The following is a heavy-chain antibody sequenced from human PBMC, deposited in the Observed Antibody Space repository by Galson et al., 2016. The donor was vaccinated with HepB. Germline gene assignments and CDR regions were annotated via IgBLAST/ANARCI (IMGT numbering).Heavy chain of an antibody. J-gene: IGHJ4*02. CDR3: ARVVTMTGTPFDA. D-gene: IGHD3-9*01. CDR2: IYPGDSDA. Sequence: QSGAEVKKPGESLRISCTGSGSSSTTYWIGWVRQMPGKGLEWVGLIYPGDSDAKYSPSFEGQVTMSADISTNTAYLQWSSLKASDAAIYYCARVVTMTGTPFDAWGQGTLVTVSS. CDR1: GSSSTTYW. V-gene: IGHV5-51*01.